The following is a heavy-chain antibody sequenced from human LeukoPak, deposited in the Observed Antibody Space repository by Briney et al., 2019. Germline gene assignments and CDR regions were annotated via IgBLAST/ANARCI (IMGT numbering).Heavy chain of an antibody. V-gene: IGHV4-39*07. CDR2: VYYSGTT. D-gene: IGHD6-13*01. CDR3: AREYSSSRYDY. CDR1: GGSISSSGYY. Sequence: SETLSPTCSVSGGSISSSGYYWGWIRQPPGKGLEWIGSVYYSGTTYYNPSLKSRVIISVDTSKNQFSLRLSSVTAADTAIYYCAREYSSSRYDYWGQGTPVSVSS. J-gene: IGHJ4*02.